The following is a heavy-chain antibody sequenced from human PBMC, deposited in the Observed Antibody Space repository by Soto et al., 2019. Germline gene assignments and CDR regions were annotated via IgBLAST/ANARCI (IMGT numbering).Heavy chain of an antibody. Sequence: PSETLSLTCTVSGGSISSTSYYWGWIRQPPGKGLEWIGNIYYSGSTYYNPSLKSRVTISVDTSKNQFSLKLSSVTAADTAVYYCARDRSVTMVRGVIVDRNWFDPWGQGTLVTVSS. CDR1: GGSISSTSYY. CDR3: ARDRSVTMVRGVIVDRNWFDP. CDR2: IYYSGST. D-gene: IGHD3-10*01. V-gene: IGHV4-39*02. J-gene: IGHJ5*02.